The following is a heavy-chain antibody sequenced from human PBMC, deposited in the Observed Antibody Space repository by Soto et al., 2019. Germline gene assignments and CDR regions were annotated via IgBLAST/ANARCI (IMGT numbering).Heavy chain of an antibody. CDR3: ARIVVPGTIPTFDY. J-gene: IGHJ4*02. D-gene: IGHD1-7*01. V-gene: IGHV2-26*01. CDR2: IISNYGK. CDR1: GFSLSDDTMG. Sequence: QVTLKESGPVLVKPTETLTLTCSVSGFSLSDDTMGVSWVRQSPGKAPEWLVHIISNYGKSFRQPLQSRITVFQDTPKCQVVLMMPNMDPEDAGTYYCARIVVPGTIPTFDYWGQGTLVTVSS.